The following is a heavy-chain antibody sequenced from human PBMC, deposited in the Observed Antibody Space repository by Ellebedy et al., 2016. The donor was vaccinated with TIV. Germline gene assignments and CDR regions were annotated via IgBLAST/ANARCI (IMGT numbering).Heavy chain of an antibody. J-gene: IGHJ4*02. CDR2: ISYDGSNK. D-gene: IGHD6-13*01. CDR3: AKGRAPYSNTAIDY. Sequence: GESLKISCAASGFRFRSNGMHWARQAPGKGLEWVAVISYDGSNKYYADSVKGRFSISRDNSKNTLYLQMSSLRGEDTAVYYCAKGRAPYSNTAIDYWGQGTLVTVSS. CDR1: GFRFRSNG. V-gene: IGHV3-30*18.